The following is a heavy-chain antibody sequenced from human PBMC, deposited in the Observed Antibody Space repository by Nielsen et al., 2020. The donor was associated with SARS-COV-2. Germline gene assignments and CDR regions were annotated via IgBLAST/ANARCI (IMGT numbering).Heavy chain of an antibody. D-gene: IGHD5-18*01. J-gene: IGHJ4*02. Sequence: SETLSLTCTVSGGSISTTTYSWGWIRQPPGKGLEWLGNMYYTGNTYYNPSLKSRVTISVDSSKSQFSLKLTSVTAADTAVYYCARHWGRDTAMVKYWGQGTLVTVSS. CDR3: ARHWGRDTAMVKY. CDR1: GGSISTTTYS. V-gene: IGHV4-39*01. CDR2: MYYTGNT.